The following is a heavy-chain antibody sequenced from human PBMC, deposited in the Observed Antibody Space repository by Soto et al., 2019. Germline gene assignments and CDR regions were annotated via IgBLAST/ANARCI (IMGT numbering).Heavy chain of an antibody. V-gene: IGHV3-30*03. Sequence: GGSLRLSCAVSGFTFSNYGMNWVRQAPGKGLEWVAVISYEGSNKYYADSVKGRFTISRDNSKNTLYLQMNSLRAEDTAVYYCARDYGDLIWYFDLWGRGTLVTVSS. CDR3: ARDYGDLIWYFDL. D-gene: IGHD4-17*01. CDR2: ISYEGSNK. CDR1: GFTFSNYG. J-gene: IGHJ2*01.